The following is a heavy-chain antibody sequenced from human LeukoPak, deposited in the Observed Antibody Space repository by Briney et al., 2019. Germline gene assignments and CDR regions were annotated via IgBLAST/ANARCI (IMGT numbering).Heavy chain of an antibody. Sequence: GGSLRLSCEASGFTFSDYGMNWVRQSPGKGLEWISYIDDTSGVIYYADSVKGRFAISRDNAKNSLYLQMNSLRAEDAAVYYCARSSISSSYTYWGQGTLVTVSS. CDR2: IDDTSGVI. CDR1: GFTFSDYG. V-gene: IGHV3-48*04. D-gene: IGHD2-2*02. CDR3: ARSSISSSYTY. J-gene: IGHJ4*02.